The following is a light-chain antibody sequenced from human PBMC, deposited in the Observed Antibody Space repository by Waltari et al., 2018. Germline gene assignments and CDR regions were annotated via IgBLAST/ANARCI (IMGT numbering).Light chain of an antibody. CDR3: QQYYSIPIT. V-gene: IGKV4-1*01. J-gene: IGKJ5*01. CDR1: QSVVYSSNNKNY. Sequence: DIVMTQSPDSLAVSLGERATINCKSSQSVVYSSNNKNYLAWYQQKPGQPPKLLIYWASTRESGVPDRFSGSGSGTDFPLTISSLQAEDVAVYYCQQYYSIPITFGQGTRLEIK. CDR2: WAS.